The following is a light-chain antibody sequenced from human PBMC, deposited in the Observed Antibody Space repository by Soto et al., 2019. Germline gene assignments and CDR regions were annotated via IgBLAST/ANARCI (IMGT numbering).Light chain of an antibody. CDR2: SAS. J-gene: IGKJ1*01. CDR1: QSVTSSY. V-gene: IGKV3-20*01. CDR3: QQYGGSPWT. Sequence: IGLTQSPGTLSLSPGERATLSCRASQSVTSSYLAWYQHKPGQAPRLLIYSASSRATGIPDRFSGSGSGTDFTLTISRLEPEDFAVYYCQQYGGSPWTFGQGTKVDIK.